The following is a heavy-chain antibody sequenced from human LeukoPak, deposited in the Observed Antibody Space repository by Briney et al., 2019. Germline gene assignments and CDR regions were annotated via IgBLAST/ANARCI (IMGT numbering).Heavy chain of an antibody. D-gene: IGHD2-2*01. CDR1: GGSFSGYY. CDR2: INHSGST. CDR3: ARGRNIVVVPAAREDNWFDP. J-gene: IGHJ5*02. V-gene: IGHV4-34*01. Sequence: SETLSLTCAVYGGSFSGYYWSWIRQPPGEGLEWIGEINHSGSTNYNPSLKSRVTISVDTSKNQFSLKLSSVTAADTAVYYCARGRNIVVVPAAREDNWFDPWGQGTLVTVPS.